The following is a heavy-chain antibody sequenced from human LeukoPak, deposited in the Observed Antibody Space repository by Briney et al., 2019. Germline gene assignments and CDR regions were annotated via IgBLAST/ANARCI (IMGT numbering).Heavy chain of an antibody. J-gene: IGHJ4*02. CDR3: AKNRATGLAFYDY. D-gene: IGHD5-24*01. Sequence: GGSLRLSCAASGFTFNSYAMTWVRQAPGKGLEWVSAISAGAGYIYYADSVKGRFTSSRDNSKSTLYLQMSNLRAEDTALYFCAKNRATGLAFYDYWGQGTQVTVSS. CDR2: ISAGAGYI. V-gene: IGHV3-23*01. CDR1: GFTFNSYA.